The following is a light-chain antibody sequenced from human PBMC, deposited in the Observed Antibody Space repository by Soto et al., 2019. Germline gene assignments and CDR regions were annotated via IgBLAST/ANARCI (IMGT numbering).Light chain of an antibody. CDR1: QSVSHS. J-gene: IGKJ4*01. CDR3: QQRSNWPELT. CDR2: DAS. Sequence: LLLPQSPATLSLSPGERVTLSCRASQSVSHSLAWYQQKPGRPPRLLIYDASNRATGLPASFSGSGSGTDLTLPIRSLEPEDFAVYYCQQRSNWPELTFGGGTKVDI. V-gene: IGKV3-11*01.